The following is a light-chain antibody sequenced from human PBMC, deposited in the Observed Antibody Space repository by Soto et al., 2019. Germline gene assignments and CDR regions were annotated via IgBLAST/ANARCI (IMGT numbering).Light chain of an antibody. CDR2: EVS. J-gene: IGLJ1*01. V-gene: IGLV2-8*01. CDR1: SSDIGDYNY. CDR3: SSYAGSNSFV. Sequence: QSALTQPPSASGSPGQSVTISCTGTSSDIGDYNYVSWYQQHPDKAPKLMIYEVSKRPSGVPDRFSGSKSGNTASLTVSGLLAEDEADYYCSSYAGSNSFVFGSGTKLTVL.